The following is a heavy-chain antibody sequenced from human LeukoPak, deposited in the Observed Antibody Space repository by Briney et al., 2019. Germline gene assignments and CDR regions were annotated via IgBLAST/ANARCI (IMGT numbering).Heavy chain of an antibody. CDR3: ARLGSSTPDAFDI. V-gene: IGHV5-51*01. J-gene: IGHJ3*02. CDR2: IYPGDSDT. D-gene: IGHD1-26*01. Sequence: GASLKISCKGSGYSFTSYWIGWVRQMPGKGLEWMGIIYPGDSDTRYSPSFQGQVTISADKSISTTYLQWSSLKASDTAMYYCARLGSSTPDAFDIWGQGTMVTVSS. CDR1: GYSFTSYW.